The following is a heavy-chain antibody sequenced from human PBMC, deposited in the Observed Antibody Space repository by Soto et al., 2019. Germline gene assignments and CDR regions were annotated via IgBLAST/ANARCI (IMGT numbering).Heavy chain of an antibody. CDR1: GGSFSGYY. V-gene: IGHV4-34*01. CDR2: INHSGST. D-gene: IGHD1-1*01. CDR3: ARGVELEPFDY. Sequence: KASETLSLTCAVYGGSFSGYYWSWIRQPPGKGLEWIGEINHSGSTNYNPSLKSRVTISVDTSKNQFSLKLSSVTAADTAVYYCARGVELEPFDYWGQGTLVTVSS. J-gene: IGHJ4*02.